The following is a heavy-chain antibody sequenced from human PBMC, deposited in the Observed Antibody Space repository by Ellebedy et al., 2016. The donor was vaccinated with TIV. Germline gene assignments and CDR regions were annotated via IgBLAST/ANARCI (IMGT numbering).Heavy chain of an antibody. CDR1: GFSLSTSGVG. J-gene: IGHJ4*02. Sequence: SGPTLVXPTQTLTLTCTFSGFSLSTSGVGVGWIRQPPGKALEWLALIYWNDDKRYSPSLKSRLTITKDTSKNQVVLTMTNMDPVDTATYYCAHTRDYDFWSGYSAWYFDYWGQGTLVTVSS. V-gene: IGHV2-5*01. CDR2: IYWNDDK. CDR3: AHTRDYDFWSGYSAWYFDY. D-gene: IGHD3-3*01.